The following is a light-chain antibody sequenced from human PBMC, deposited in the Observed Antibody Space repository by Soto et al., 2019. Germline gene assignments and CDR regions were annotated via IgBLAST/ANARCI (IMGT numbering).Light chain of an antibody. CDR2: GVS. Sequence: QSALTQPASVSGSPGQSITISCTGTSSDVGGYNYVSWYQQHPGKAPKLMIYGVSNRPSGVSDRFSGSKSVNTASLTISGLQAEDEADYYCSSYTGSSTRWVFGGGTKVTVL. CDR3: SSYTGSSTRWV. V-gene: IGLV2-14*01. J-gene: IGLJ3*02. CDR1: SSDVGGYNY.